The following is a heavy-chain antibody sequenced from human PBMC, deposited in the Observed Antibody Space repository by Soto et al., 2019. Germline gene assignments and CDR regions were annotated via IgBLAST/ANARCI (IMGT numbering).Heavy chain of an antibody. Sequence: GGAVRVSCAASGFTFSTYAMNWVRQAPGRGLEWLSGISGSGDSTYYADSVKGRFTISRDNSKNTLYLQMNSLRAEDTALYYCTKEGGQWVRGLIITFGYFDYWGQGALVTVS. CDR2: ISGSGDST. CDR3: TKEGGQWVRGLIITFGYFDY. CDR1: GFTFSTYA. V-gene: IGHV3-23*01. D-gene: IGHD3-10*01. J-gene: IGHJ4*02.